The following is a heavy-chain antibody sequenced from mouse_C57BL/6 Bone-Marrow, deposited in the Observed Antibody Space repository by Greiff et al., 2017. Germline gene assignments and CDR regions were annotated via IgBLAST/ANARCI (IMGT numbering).Heavy chain of an antibody. J-gene: IGHJ3*01. Sequence: EVKLMESGGDLVKPGGSLKLSCAASGFTFSSYGMSWVRQSPDKRLEWVATISSGGSYTYYPACVSGRFTISSDNAKNNLYLQMSSLKSEDTAMYYCENPWFAYWSQGTLVTVSA. CDR2: ISSGGSYT. CDR1: GFTFSSYG. V-gene: IGHV5-6*01. CDR3: ENPWFAY.